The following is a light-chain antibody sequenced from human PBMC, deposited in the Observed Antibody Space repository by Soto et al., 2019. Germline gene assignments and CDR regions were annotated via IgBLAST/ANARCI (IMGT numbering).Light chain of an antibody. CDR3: QQYDNWPQLT. Sequence: EIVMTQSPATLSVSPGESATLSCRASQSVGTNLAWYQQKPGQAPGLLISGASTRATGIPARFSGSGSGTEFTLTISSLQSEDFAIYYCQQYDNWPQLTFGGGTKLEI. CDR1: QSVGTN. V-gene: IGKV3-15*01. CDR2: GAS. J-gene: IGKJ4*01.